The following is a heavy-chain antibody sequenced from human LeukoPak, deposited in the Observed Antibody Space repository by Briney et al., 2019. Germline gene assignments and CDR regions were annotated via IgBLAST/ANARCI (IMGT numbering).Heavy chain of an antibody. Sequence: ASVKVSCKASGYTFTGYYMHWVRQAPGRGLEWMGWINPNSGGTNYAQKFQGRVTMTRDTSISTAYMELSRLRSDDTAVYYCARGSSSWYGYFDYWGQGTLVTVSS. CDR2: INPNSGGT. CDR1: GYTFTGYY. D-gene: IGHD6-13*01. CDR3: ARGSSSWYGYFDY. J-gene: IGHJ4*02. V-gene: IGHV1-2*02.